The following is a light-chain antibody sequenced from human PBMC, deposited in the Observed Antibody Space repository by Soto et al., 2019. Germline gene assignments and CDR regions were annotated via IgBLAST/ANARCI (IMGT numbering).Light chain of an antibody. CDR3: QQVESYPST. Sequence: QLTPTQSSLSAAVGDRVTITFLASQGISSFLAWYQQKPGKAPKLLIYAASSLQSGVPSRFSGSGFGTDFTLTITSLQPEDFATYYCQQVESYPSTFGGGTKVDIK. J-gene: IGKJ4*01. CDR1: QGISSF. V-gene: IGKV1-9*01. CDR2: AAS.